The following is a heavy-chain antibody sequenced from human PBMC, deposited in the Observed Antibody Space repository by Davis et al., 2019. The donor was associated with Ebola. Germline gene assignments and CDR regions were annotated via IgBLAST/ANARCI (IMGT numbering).Heavy chain of an antibody. Sequence: SETLSPTCAVYGGSSSGYYWSWIRQPPGKWLEWIGEINHSGSTNYNPSLKSRVTIAVDTAKNQFSLKLSSLTAADTAVYYCARARYYYGRGRLDPWGQGTLVTVSS. CDR1: GGSSSGYY. V-gene: IGHV4-34*01. CDR2: INHSGST. J-gene: IGHJ5*02. CDR3: ARARYYYGRGRLDP. D-gene: IGHD3-10*02.